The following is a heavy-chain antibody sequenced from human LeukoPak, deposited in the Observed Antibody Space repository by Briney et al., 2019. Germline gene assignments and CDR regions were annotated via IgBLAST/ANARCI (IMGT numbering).Heavy chain of an antibody. V-gene: IGHV1-3*02. CDR2: SNAGNGNT. J-gene: IGHJ4*02. Sequence: GASVKVSCKASGYTFTSYAMHWVRQAPGQRLEWMGWSNAGNGNTKYSQEFQGRVTMTRDTSISTAYMELSRLRSDDTAVYYCARGDGGGYSTPLDYWGQGTLVAVSS. D-gene: IGHD5-12*01. CDR3: ARGDGGGYSTPLDY. CDR1: GYTFTSYA.